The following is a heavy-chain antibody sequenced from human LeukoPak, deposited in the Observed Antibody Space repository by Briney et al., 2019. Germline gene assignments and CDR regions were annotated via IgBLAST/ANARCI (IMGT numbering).Heavy chain of an antibody. CDR2: IWYDGSNK. Sequence: GGSLRLSCAASGFTFSSYGMHWVRQAPGKGLEWVAVIWYDGSNKYYADSVKGRFTISRDNSKNTLYLQMNSLRAEDTAVYYCARGPGISSGPRYSNDAFDIWGQGTMVTVSS. J-gene: IGHJ3*02. CDR3: ARGPGISSGPRYSNDAFDI. D-gene: IGHD3-22*01. V-gene: IGHV3-33*01. CDR1: GFTFSSYG.